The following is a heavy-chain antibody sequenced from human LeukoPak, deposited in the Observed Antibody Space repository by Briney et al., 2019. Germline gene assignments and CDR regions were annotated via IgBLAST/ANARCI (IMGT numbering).Heavy chain of an antibody. CDR1: GGSISSYY. J-gene: IGHJ6*03. CDR3: ARAQGGLGTTARYYYYYYMDV. V-gene: IGHV4-59*01. CDR2: IFYSGST. Sequence: SETLSLTCTVSGGSISSYYWSRIRQPPGKGLEWIGYIFYSGSTNYNPSPKSRVTITVDTSKNQFPLKLSSVTAADSAVHYCARAQGGLGTTARYYYYYYMDVWGKGTTVTVSS. D-gene: IGHD7-27*01.